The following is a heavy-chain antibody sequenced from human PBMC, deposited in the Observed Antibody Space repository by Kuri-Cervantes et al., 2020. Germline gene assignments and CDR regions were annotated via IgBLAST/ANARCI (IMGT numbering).Heavy chain of an antibody. CDR2: IYYSGST. V-gene: IGHV4-59*01. J-gene: IGHJ4*02. Sequence: SETLSFTCTVSGGSISSYYWSWIRQPPGKGLEWIGYIYYSGSTNYNPSLKSRVTISVDTSKNQFSLKLSSVTAADTAVYYCARDSGYDWDYFDYWGQGTLVTVSS. CDR3: ARDSGYDWDYFDY. CDR1: GGSISSYY. D-gene: IGHD5-12*01.